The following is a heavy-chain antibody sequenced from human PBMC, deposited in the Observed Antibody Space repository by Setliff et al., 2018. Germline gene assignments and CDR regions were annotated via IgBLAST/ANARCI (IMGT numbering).Heavy chain of an antibody. CDR3: AKSSGSSSSTNLEY. Sequence: GSLRLSCTTSGFTFFSYTMNWVRQAPGKGLEWVSAITDDGGTTHYAGSVKGRFTIARDTSNSTLYLQMNSLRVEDTALYYCAKSSGSSSSTNLEYLGPGTLVTVSS. D-gene: IGHD6-6*01. CDR1: GFTFFSYT. V-gene: IGHV3-23*01. J-gene: IGHJ4*02. CDR2: ITDDGGTT.